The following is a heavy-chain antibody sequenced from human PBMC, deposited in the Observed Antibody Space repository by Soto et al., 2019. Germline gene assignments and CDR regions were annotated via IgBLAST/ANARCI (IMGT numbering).Heavy chain of an antibody. Sequence: PGGSLRLSCVASGFTFSTYWMSWVRQAPGKGLEWVANIKEDGSEQYYVDSVRGRFTISRDNAKNSLYLQMNGLRVEDTAVYYCAGDATYGEILTLPYWGLGTLVTSPQ. J-gene: IGHJ4*02. CDR2: IKEDGSEQ. V-gene: IGHV3-7*01. D-gene: IGHD3-9*01. CDR3: AGDATYGEILTLPY. CDR1: GFTFSTYW.